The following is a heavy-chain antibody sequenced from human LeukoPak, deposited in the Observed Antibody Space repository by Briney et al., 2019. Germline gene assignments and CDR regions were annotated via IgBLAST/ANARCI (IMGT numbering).Heavy chain of an antibody. J-gene: IGHJ4*02. Sequence: SETLSLTCTVSGGSISSYYWSWIRQPPGKGLEWIGYIYYSGSTNYNPPLKSRVTISVDTSKNQFSLKLSSVTAADTAVYYCARHSAPIVVVPAAIDYWGQGTLVTVSS. CDR1: GGSISSYY. CDR2: IYYSGST. CDR3: ARHSAPIVVVPAAIDY. D-gene: IGHD2-2*01. V-gene: IGHV4-59*08.